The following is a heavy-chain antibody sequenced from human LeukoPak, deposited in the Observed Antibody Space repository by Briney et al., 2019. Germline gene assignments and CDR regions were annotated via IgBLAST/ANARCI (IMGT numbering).Heavy chain of an antibody. J-gene: IGHJ4*02. CDR1: GFTVSSNY. CDR2: IYSGGIT. D-gene: IGHD2/OR15-2a*01. Sequence: GGSLRLSCAASGFTVSSNYMSWVRQAPGKGLEWVSVIYSGGITYYADSVKGRFTISRDNSKNTLYLQMNSLRGEDTAVYYCARVLSVSYCDSWGQGTLVTVSS. CDR3: ARVLSVSYCDS. V-gene: IGHV3-53*01.